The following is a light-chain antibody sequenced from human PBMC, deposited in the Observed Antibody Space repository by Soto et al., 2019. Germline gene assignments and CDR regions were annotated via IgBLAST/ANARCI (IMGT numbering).Light chain of an antibody. CDR3: QQFISYPHT. Sequence: IQLTQSPSSLSASVGDRVTITCRASQGITTALAWYQQTPGKPPKVLIYDASSLESGVPSRFSGSGSGTDFTLTISSLQPEDFATYFCQQFISYPHTFGQGTKLEIK. V-gene: IGKV1-13*02. J-gene: IGKJ2*01. CDR2: DAS. CDR1: QGITTA.